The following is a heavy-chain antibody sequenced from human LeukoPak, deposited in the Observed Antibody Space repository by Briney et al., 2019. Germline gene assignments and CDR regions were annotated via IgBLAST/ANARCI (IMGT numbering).Heavy chain of an antibody. Sequence: ASVKVSCKASGGTFSSYAISWVRQAPGQGLEWMGRIIPILGIANYAQKFQGRVTITADKSTSTAYMELSSLRSDDTAVYYCARDWSSSPLLYWGQGTLVTVSS. CDR3: ARDWSSSPLLY. V-gene: IGHV1-69*04. CDR1: GGTFSSYA. CDR2: IIPILGIA. D-gene: IGHD6-6*01. J-gene: IGHJ4*02.